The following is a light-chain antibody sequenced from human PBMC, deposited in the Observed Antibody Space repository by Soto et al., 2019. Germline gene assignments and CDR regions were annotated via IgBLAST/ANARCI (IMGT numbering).Light chain of an antibody. CDR1: QGISSY. CDR3: QQLNSFPFT. Sequence: IQLTQSPSSLSASVGDRVTITCRASQGISSYLAWYQQKPGKAPKLLIYSASTLQSGVPSRFSGSGSGTGFTLTISNLQPEDFATYYCQQLNSFPFTFGGGTRVEIK. CDR2: SAS. V-gene: IGKV1-9*01. J-gene: IGKJ4*01.